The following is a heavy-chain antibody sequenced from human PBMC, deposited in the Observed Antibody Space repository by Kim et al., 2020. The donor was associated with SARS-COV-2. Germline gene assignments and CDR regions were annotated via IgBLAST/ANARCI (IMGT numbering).Heavy chain of an antibody. CDR2: IIPIFGTA. Sequence: SVKVSCKASGGTFSSYAISWVRQAPGQGLEWMGGIIPIFGTANYAQKFQGRVTITADESTSTAYMELSSLRSEDTAVYYCARGGRDGYNKDYWGQGTLVTVSS. CDR1: GGTFSSYA. D-gene: IGHD5-12*01. J-gene: IGHJ4*02. V-gene: IGHV1-69*13. CDR3: ARGGRDGYNKDY.